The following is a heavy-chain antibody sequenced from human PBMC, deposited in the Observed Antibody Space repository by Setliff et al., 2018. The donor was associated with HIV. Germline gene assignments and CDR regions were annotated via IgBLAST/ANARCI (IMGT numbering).Heavy chain of an antibody. D-gene: IGHD6-25*01. CDR2: IGSSNHGI. V-gene: IGHV3-48*04. Sequence: GGSLRLSCAASGFNFKTYGMTWVRQAPGKGLDWVAHIGSSNHGIHYTASVQGRFTISRDNAKNSLYLQMNSLRAEDTALYYCVKDIAASGPHYYGLDVWGQGTTVTVSS. J-gene: IGHJ6*02. CDR1: GFNFKTYG. CDR3: VKDIAASGPHYYGLDV.